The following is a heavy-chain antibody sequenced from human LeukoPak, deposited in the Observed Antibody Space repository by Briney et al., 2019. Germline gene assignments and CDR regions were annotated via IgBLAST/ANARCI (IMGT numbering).Heavy chain of an antibody. V-gene: IGHV3-23*01. J-gene: IGHJ4*02. CDR3: AKAPGGIVGY. Sequence: PGGSLRLSCAASGFTFSTYAMTWVRQAPGKGLESVSLISATGSTTYYAESVRGRFTISRDNAKNTLHLQMNSLRADDTAVYYCAKAPGGIVGYWGQGTLVTVSS. CDR2: ISATGSTT. CDR1: GFTFSTYA. D-gene: IGHD3-16*01.